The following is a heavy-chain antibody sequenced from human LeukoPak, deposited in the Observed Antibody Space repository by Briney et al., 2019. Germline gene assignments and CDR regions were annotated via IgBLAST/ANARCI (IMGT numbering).Heavy chain of an antibody. Sequence: GGSLRLSCAAPGFTFSDYYMSWIRQAPGKGLEWVSYISSSGSTIYYADSVKGRFTISRDNAKNSLYLQMNSLRAEDTAVYYCARFMGYCSGGSCQGDAFDIWGQGTMVTVSS. J-gene: IGHJ3*02. V-gene: IGHV3-11*01. CDR1: GFTFSDYY. D-gene: IGHD2-15*01. CDR3: ARFMGYCSGGSCQGDAFDI. CDR2: ISSSGSTI.